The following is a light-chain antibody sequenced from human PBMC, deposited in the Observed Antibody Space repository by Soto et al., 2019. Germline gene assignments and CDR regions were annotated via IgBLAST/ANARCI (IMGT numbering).Light chain of an antibody. Sequence: DIVLTQSPGTLSLSPGERATLSCRASQGVSSRYLAWYQQKPGQAPSLLIYGASSRATGIPDRFSGSGSGTDFTLSISRLEPEDVAVYYCQQYCASPVTFGQGTKVEVK. J-gene: IGKJ1*01. CDR3: QQYCASPVT. V-gene: IGKV3-20*01. CDR1: QGVSSRY. CDR2: GAS.